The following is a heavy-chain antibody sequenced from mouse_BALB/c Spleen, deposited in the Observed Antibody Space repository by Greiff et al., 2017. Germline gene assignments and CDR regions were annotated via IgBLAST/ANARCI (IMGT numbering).Heavy chain of an antibody. V-gene: IGHV5-17*02. CDR2: ISSGSSTI. CDR3: ASGGFAY. CDR1: GFTFSSFG. Sequence: EVMLVESGGGLVQPGGSRKLSCAASGFTFSSFGMHWVRQAPEKGLEWVAYISSGSSTIYYADTVKGRFTISRDNPKNTLFLQMTSLRSEDTAMYYCASGGFAYWGQGTLVTVSA. J-gene: IGHJ3*01.